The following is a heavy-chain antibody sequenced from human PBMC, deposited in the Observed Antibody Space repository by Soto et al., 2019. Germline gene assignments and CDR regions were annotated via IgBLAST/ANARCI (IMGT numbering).Heavy chain of an antibody. CDR2: ISGSGGST. J-gene: IGHJ4*02. CDR3: AKELSFSSGWTEFDY. Sequence: GGSLRLSCAASGFTFSSYSMNWVRQAPGKGLEWVSAISGSGGSTYYADSVKGRFTISRDNSKNTLYLQMNSLRAEDTAVYYCAKELSFSSGWTEFDYWGQGTLVTVSS. D-gene: IGHD6-19*01. V-gene: IGHV3-23*01. CDR1: GFTFSSYS.